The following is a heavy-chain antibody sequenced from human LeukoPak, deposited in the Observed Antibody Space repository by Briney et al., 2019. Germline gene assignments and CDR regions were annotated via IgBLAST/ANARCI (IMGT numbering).Heavy chain of an antibody. J-gene: IGHJ6*03. CDR2: IYYSGST. CDR3: ARDRLYSSGRSGYYYYMDV. D-gene: IGHD6-19*01. Sequence: SETLSLTCTVSGGSISSSSYYWGWIRQPPGKGLEWIGSIYYSGSTYYNPSLKSRVTISVDTSKNQFSLKLSSVTAADTAVYHCARDRLYSSGRSGYYYYMDVWGKGTTVTVSS. CDR1: GGSISSSSYY. V-gene: IGHV4-39*07.